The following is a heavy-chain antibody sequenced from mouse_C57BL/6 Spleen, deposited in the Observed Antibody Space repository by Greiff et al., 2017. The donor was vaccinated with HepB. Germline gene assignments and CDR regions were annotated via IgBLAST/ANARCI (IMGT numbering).Heavy chain of an antibody. CDR1: GFTFSSYG. V-gene: IGHV5-6*02. D-gene: IGHD6-1*01. CDR2: ISSGGSYT. CDR3: ARHLASSPIAMDY. Sequence: EVMLVESGGDLVKPGGSLKLSCAASGFTFSSYGMSWVRQTPDKRLEWVATISSGGSYTYYPDSVKGRFTISRDNAKNTLYLQMSSLKSGDTAMYYCARHLASSPIAMDYWGQGTSVTVSS. J-gene: IGHJ4*01.